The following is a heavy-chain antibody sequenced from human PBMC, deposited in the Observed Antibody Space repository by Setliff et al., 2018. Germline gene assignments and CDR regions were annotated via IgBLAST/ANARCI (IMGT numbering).Heavy chain of an antibody. CDR1: GGSISSYY. J-gene: IGHJ6*03. CDR3: ARAPPNRYSGSYEYFYMDV. CDR2: IYASGST. V-gene: IGHV4-4*08. D-gene: IGHD1-26*01. Sequence: SETLSLTCTVSGGSISSYYWSWIRQPPGKGLEWIGYIYASGSTNYNPSLKSRVTLSVDTSKNQFSLKVSSVTAADTAVYYCARAPPNRYSGSYEYFYMDVWGKGTTVTGS.